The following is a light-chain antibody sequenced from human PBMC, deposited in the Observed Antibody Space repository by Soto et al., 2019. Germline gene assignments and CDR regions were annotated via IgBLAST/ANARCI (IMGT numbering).Light chain of an antibody. CDR3: QQAKSYPWT. CDR1: QGVSDW. V-gene: IGKV1-12*01. CDR2: GSS. J-gene: IGKJ1*01. Sequence: DIQMTQSPSSVSASVGDSVTITCRASQGVSDWVAWYQQKPGEAPKLLIYGSSSLLSGVPSRFSGTRSGTDFTLTISSLQPEDFATYYCQQAKSYPWTFGQGTKVDIK.